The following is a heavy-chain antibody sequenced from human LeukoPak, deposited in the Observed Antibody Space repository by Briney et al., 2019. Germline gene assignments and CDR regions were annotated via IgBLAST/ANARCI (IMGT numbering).Heavy chain of an antibody. J-gene: IGHJ6*03. D-gene: IGHD2-2*03. CDR2: IRSKANSYAT. Sequence: GGSLRLSCAASGFTFSGSAMHWVRQASGKGLEWVGRIRSKANSYATAYAASVKGRFTISRDDSKNTAYLQMNSLKTEDTAVYYCTRRWISYYYMDVWGKGTTVTVSS. CDR1: GFTFSGSA. V-gene: IGHV3-73*01. CDR3: TRRWISYYYMDV.